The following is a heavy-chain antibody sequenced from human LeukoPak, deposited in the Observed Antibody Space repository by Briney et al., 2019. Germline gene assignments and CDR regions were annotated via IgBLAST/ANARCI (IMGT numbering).Heavy chain of an antibody. D-gene: IGHD4-17*01. V-gene: IGHV4-59*01. CDR3: ARNHYGHPLDY. J-gene: IGHJ4*02. Sequence: SETLSLTCTVSGGSISIWSWIRQPPGKGLEWIGYIYYSGSTNYNPSLKSRVTISVDPSKNQFSLKLTSVTAADTAVYYCARNHYGHPLDYWGQGTLVTVSS. CDR2: IYYSGST. CDR1: GGSISI.